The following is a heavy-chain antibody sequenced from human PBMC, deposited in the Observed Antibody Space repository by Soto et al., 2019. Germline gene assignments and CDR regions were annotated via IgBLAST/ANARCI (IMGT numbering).Heavy chain of an antibody. CDR3: ARRFYDYIWGSYRPNYAFDI. D-gene: IGHD3-16*02. J-gene: IGHJ3*02. Sequence: GESLKISCKGSGYSFTSYWIGWVRRMPGKGLEWMGIIYPGDSDTRYSPSFRGQVTISADKSISTAYLQWSSLKASDTAMYYCARRFYDYIWGSYRPNYAFDIWGQGTMVTVSS. CDR2: IYPGDSDT. CDR1: GYSFTSYW. V-gene: IGHV5-51*01.